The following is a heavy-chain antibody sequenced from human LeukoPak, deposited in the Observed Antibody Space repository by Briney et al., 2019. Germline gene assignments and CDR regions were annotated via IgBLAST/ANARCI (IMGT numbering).Heavy chain of an antibody. CDR1: GDSVSNNSAA. J-gene: IGHJ4*02. CDR2: TYYRSKWYN. V-gene: IGHV6-1*01. CDR3: ARGRSWGESGFDY. Sequence: SQTLSLTCAISGDSVSNNSAAWNWIRQSPSRGLEWLGRTYYRSKWYNDYAVSVTSRITISPDTSKNQFSLQLKSVPPDDTAVYYCARGRSWGESGFDYWGQGTLVTVSS. D-gene: IGHD6-13*01.